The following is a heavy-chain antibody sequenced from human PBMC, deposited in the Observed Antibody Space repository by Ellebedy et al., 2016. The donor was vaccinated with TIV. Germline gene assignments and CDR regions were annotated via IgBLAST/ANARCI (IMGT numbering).Heavy chain of an antibody. CDR2: IYYSGST. J-gene: IGHJ4*02. V-gene: IGHV4-59*01. CDR3: ASLHTEAIGYYFDY. CDR1: GGSISSYY. Sequence: MPSETLSLTCTVSGGSISSYYWSRIRQPPGKGLEWIGYIYYSGSTNYNPSLKSRVTISVDTSKNQFSLKLSSVTAADTAVYYCASLHTEAIGYYFDYWGQGTLVTVSS. D-gene: IGHD5-18*01.